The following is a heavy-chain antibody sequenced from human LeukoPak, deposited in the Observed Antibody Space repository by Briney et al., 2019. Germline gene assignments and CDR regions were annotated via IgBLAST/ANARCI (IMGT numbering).Heavy chain of an antibody. V-gene: IGHV3-33*06. CDR3: AKGIQPSDNNGFDV. D-gene: IGHD5-18*01. CDR2: IWYDGSNE. CDR1: GFTFSDYA. J-gene: IGHJ3*01. Sequence: GGSLRLSCAASGFTFSDYAMHWVRQAPGKGLEWVAHIWYDGSNEKYADSVKGRFIISRDNSKNALYFQMNSLRADDTAVYCCAKGIQPSDNNGFDVWGQGTMVTVSS.